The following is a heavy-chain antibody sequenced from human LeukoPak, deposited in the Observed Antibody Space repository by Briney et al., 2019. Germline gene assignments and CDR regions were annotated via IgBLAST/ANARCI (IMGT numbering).Heavy chain of an antibody. D-gene: IGHD5-24*01. CDR1: GFTFSSYE. CDR3: AKEGLEMDSFDY. Sequence: PGGSLRLSCAASGFTFSSYEMNWVRQAPGKGLEWVSYISSSGSTIYYADSVKGRFTISRDNSKNTLYLQMNSLRAEDTAVYYCAKEGLEMDSFDYWGQGTLVTVSS. J-gene: IGHJ4*02. V-gene: IGHV3-48*03. CDR2: ISSSGSTI.